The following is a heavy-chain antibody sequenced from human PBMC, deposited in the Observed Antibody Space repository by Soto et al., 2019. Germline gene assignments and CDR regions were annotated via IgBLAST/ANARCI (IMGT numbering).Heavy chain of an antibody. J-gene: IGHJ6*02. CDR3: AKSYNWNNIWDYYYYGMDV. V-gene: IGHV3-23*01. D-gene: IGHD1-20*01. Sequence: PGGSLRLSCAASGFTFSSYAMSWVRQAPGKGLEWVSAISGSGGSTYYADSVKGRFTISRDNSKNTLYLQMNSLRAEDTAVYYCAKSYNWNNIWDYYYYGMDVWGQGTTVTVSS. CDR1: GFTFSSYA. CDR2: ISGSGGST.